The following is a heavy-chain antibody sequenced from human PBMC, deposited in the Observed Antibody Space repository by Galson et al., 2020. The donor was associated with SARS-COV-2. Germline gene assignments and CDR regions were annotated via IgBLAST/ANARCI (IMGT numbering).Heavy chain of an antibody. J-gene: IGHJ4*02. CDR2: IGSSGAYT. CDR1: GFTFSDFP. V-gene: IGHV3-23*01. D-gene: IGHD6-19*01. CDR3: AKDMGSAWYSPDH. Sequence: GESLKISCVASGFTFSDFPLTWVRQGPGKGLEWVSSIGSSGAYTYYPDSVKGRVTITRDTLKDTLSLQMNSLRVEDTAMYYCAKDMGSAWYSPDHWGLGALVNVSS.